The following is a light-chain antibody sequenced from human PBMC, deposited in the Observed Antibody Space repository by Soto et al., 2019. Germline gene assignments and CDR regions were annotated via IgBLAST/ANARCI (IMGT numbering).Light chain of an antibody. V-gene: IGKV1-5*01. J-gene: IGKJ1*01. CDR2: DAS. CDR3: QKYNSYSRK. CDR1: QSIRTW. Sequence: DIQMTSSHSTLSASIVYIFTITCRASQSIRTWLAWYQHKPGQAPKFLTYDASTLESGVPSRFSGSGSGTEFTLTISSLQPDDFATYYCQKYNSYSRKCGQGNRGDIK.